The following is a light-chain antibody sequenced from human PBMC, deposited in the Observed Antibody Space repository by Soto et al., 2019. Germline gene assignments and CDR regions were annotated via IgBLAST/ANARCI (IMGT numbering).Light chain of an antibody. CDR3: QLYGASPPMYA. J-gene: IGKJ2*01. V-gene: IGKV3-20*01. CDR1: QGVSSNY. CDR2: GAS. Sequence: EVVLTQSPGTVSLSPGDRATLSCRASQGVSSNYLAWYQQKFGQAPRLLIHGASNSATGISDRFSGGGSGTDFTLTISRLEPEDVAVYYCQLYGASPPMYAFGQGTKLEIK.